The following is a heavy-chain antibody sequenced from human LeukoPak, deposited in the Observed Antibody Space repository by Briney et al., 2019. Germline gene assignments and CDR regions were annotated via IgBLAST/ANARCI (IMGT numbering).Heavy chain of an antibody. D-gene: IGHD2-2*01. CDR2: INPNSGGT. CDR3: ARDGVGDVVVPAATDGDPDY. CDR1: GYTFTGYY. J-gene: IGHJ4*02. V-gene: IGHV1-2*02. Sequence: VASVKVSSKASGYTFTGYYMHWVRQAPGQGLEWMGWINPNSGGTNYAQKFQGRVTMTRDTSISTAYMELSRLRSDDTAVYYCARDGVGDVVVPAATDGDPDYWGQGTLVTVSS.